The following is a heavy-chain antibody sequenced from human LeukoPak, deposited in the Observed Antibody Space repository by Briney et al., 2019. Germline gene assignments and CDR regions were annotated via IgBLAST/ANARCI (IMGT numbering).Heavy chain of an antibody. Sequence: PSETLSLTCTVSGGSISSGSYYWSWIRQSPGKGLECIGEINHSGSTNYNPSLKSRVTISVDTSKNQFSLKLSSVTAADTAVYYCARGALLRGTGYSSGWYRPQYYFDYWGQGTLVTVSS. CDR3: ARGALLRGTGYSSGWYRPQYYFDY. V-gene: IGHV4-39*07. CDR1: GGSISSGSYY. CDR2: INHSGST. J-gene: IGHJ4*02. D-gene: IGHD6-19*01.